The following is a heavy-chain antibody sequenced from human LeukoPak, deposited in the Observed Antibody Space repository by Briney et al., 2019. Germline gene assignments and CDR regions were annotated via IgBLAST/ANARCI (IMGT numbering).Heavy chain of an antibody. J-gene: IGHJ4*02. CDR1: GFTFSSYA. V-gene: IGHV3-23*05. CDR2: IDTSGGSI. D-gene: IGHD1-7*01. Sequence: QRGGSLRLSCAVSGFTFSSYAMSWVRQAPGKGLEWVSSIDTSGGSIYYADSVKGRFTISRDNSKNTLYLQMNSLRAEDTAVYYCAKRNYGLISPLDYWGQGTLVTVSS. CDR3: AKRNYGLISPLDY.